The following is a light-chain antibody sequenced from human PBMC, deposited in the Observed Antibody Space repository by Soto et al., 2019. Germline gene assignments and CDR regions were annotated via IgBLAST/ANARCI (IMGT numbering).Light chain of an antibody. J-gene: IGLJ2*01. Sequence: QSALTQPASVSGSPGQSITISCTGTSSDVGNYDLVSWYQLHPGKAPKLLIYEDIKRPSGVSNRFSGSKSGNTASLTISGLQAEDEADYYCCSYAGSTTFVVFGGGPSSPS. CDR2: EDI. V-gene: IGLV2-23*02. CDR1: SSDVGNYDL. CDR3: CSYAGSTTFVV.